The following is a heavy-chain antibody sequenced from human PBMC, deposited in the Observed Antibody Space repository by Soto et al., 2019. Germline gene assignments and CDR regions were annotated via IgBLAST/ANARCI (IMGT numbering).Heavy chain of an antibody. CDR1: GASISSGGSY. D-gene: IGHD3-10*01. J-gene: IGHJ6*02. CDR2: IYYGGST. V-gene: IGHV4-31*03. Sequence: SSGTLSLTCTVSGASISSGGSYWSWIRQHPGKGLEWIGYIYYGGSTYYNPSLKSRVTISVDTSKNQFSLKLSSVTAADTAVYYCARDMVPRGTGMDVWGQGTTVTVSS. CDR3: ARDMVPRGTGMDV.